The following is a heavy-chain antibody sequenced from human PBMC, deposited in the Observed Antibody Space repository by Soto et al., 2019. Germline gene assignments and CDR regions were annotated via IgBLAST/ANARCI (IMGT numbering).Heavy chain of an antibody. J-gene: IGHJ4*02. CDR3: ARDLSYSSSWRFDY. V-gene: IGHV3-30-3*01. Sequence: VGSLRLSCAASGFTFSSYAMHWVRQAPGKGLEWVAVISYDGSNKYYADSVKGRFTISRDNSKNTLYLQMNSLRAEDTAVYYCARDLSYSSSWRFDYWGQGTLVTVSS. CDR1: GFTFSSYA. D-gene: IGHD6-13*01. CDR2: ISYDGSNK.